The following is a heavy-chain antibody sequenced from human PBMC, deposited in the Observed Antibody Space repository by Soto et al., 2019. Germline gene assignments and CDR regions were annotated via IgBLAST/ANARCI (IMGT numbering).Heavy chain of an antibody. V-gene: IGHV1-69*13. CDR1: GGTFSSYA. Sequence: GASVKVSCKASGGTFSSYAISWVRQAPGQGLEWMGGIIPIFGTANYAQKFQGRVTITADESTSTAYMELSSLRSEDTAVYYCATQVVVTAIPRVAIDYWGQGTLVTVSS. J-gene: IGHJ4*02. D-gene: IGHD2-21*02. CDR3: ATQVVVTAIPRVAIDY. CDR2: IIPIFGTA.